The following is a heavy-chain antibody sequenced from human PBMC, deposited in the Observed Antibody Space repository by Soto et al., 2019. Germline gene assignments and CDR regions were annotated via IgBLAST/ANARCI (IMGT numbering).Heavy chain of an antibody. V-gene: IGHV3-74*01. CDR1: GFTFSSYW. CDR2: INSDGSST. D-gene: IGHD6-13*01. J-gene: IGHJ6*03. Sequence: GGSLRLSCAASGFTFSSYWMHWVRQAPGKGLVWVSRINSDGSSTSYADSVKGRFTISRDNAKNTLYLQMNSLRAEDTAVYYCAREGYSSSWGEFYYYYYYMDVWGKGTTVTVSS. CDR3: AREGYSSSWGEFYYYYYYMDV.